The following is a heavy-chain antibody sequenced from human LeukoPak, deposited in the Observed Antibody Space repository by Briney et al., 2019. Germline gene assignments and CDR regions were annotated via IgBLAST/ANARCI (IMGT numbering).Heavy chain of an antibody. J-gene: IGHJ4*02. CDR3: ARGNSYDGPYYFDY. CDR2: IRYDGSNK. V-gene: IGHV3-30*02. CDR1: GFTFSSYG. D-gene: IGHD5-18*01. Sequence: GGSLRLSCAASGFTFSSYGMHWVRQAPGKGLEWVAFIRYDGSNKYYADSVKGRFTISRDNSKNTLYLQMNSLRAEDTAVYYCARGNSYDGPYYFDYWGQGTLVTVSS.